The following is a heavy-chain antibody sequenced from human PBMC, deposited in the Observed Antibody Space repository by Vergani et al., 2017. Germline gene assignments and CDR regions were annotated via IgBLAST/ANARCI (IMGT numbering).Heavy chain of an antibody. Sequence: EVQLVESGGGLVQPGGSLRLSCAASGFTFSSYSMNWVRQAPGKGLEWVSYISSSSSTIYYADSVKGRFTISRDNAKNSLYLQMNSLRAEDTAVYYCARDLFHCSSTSCYSYGMDVWGQGTLVTVSS. CDR2: ISSSSSTI. CDR1: GFTFSSYS. D-gene: IGHD2-2*01. CDR3: ARDLFHCSSTSCYSYGMDV. V-gene: IGHV3-48*01. J-gene: IGHJ6*02.